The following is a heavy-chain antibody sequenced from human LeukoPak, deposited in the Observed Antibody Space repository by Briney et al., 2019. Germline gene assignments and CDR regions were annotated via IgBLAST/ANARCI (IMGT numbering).Heavy chain of an antibody. D-gene: IGHD3-16*01. J-gene: IGHJ6*02. CDR1: GITFSSYS. V-gene: IGHV3-48*02. CDR2: ISSSSSNI. Sequence: GGSPRLSCEASGITFSSYSMNWVRQAPGKGLEWVSYISSSSSNIYYAYSVKGRFTISRDNAKNSLYLQMNSLRDEDTAVYYCARIPGGYYYAMDVWGQGTTVTVSS. CDR3: ARIPGGYYYAMDV.